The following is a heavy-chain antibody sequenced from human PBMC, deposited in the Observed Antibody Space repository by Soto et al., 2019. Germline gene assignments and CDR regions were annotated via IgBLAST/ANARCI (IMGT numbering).Heavy chain of an antibody. J-gene: IGHJ4*02. Sequence: GGSLRLSCAASGFICSSYDMSWVRQAPGKGLEWVSTILVSGSTHYEDSVRGRFTISRDRSKNTVYLQMSSLRAEDTAVYYCAKDRASSWEGPSWGQGTLVTVSS. V-gene: IGHV3-23*01. D-gene: IGHD6-13*01. CDR3: AKDRASSWEGPS. CDR1: GFICSSYD. CDR2: ILVSGST.